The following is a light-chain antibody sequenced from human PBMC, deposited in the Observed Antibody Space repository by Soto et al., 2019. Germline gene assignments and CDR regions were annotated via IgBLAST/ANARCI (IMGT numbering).Light chain of an antibody. J-gene: IGLJ3*02. CDR3: CSSSGGSTFRV. CDR1: SSDIGSYDL. Sequence: QSALTQPASVSGSPGQSITISCTGTSSDIGSYDLVSWYQHHPGKAPKLMIYEVNKRPSGVSNRFSGSKSGNTASLTISGLQGEDEAHYYCCSSSGGSTFRVFGGGTKLTVL. CDR2: EVN. V-gene: IGLV2-23*02.